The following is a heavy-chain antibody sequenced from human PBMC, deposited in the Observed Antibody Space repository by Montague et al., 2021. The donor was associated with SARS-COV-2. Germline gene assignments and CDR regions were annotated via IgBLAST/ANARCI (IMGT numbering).Heavy chain of an antibody. J-gene: IGHJ3*01. V-gene: IGHV6-1*01. D-gene: IGHD3-3*02. CDR2: TYYRSWWRS. CDR1: GDSVSSPSAS. Sequence: CAISGDSVSSPSASWNWIRQSPSRGLEWLGRTYYRSWWRSQYPGSLESRITISGDTSKNQFSLQLNSVTPEDTAVYYCASAFYGDHWAFDVWSQGTMVTVSS. CDR3: ASAFYGDHWAFDV.